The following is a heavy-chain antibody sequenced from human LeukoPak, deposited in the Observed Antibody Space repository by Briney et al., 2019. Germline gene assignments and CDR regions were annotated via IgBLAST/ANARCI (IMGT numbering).Heavy chain of an antibody. CDR3: TEGPKRGS. Sequence: QAGGSLRLSCAASGFTLSDSTMHWVRQASGKGLEWVGRIRSKTYSYATEYAASVKGRFTISRDDSKKTAYLHMNSLKTEDTAVYYCTEGPKRGSWGQGTQVTVSS. J-gene: IGHJ5*02. D-gene: IGHD3-16*01. V-gene: IGHV3-73*01. CDR2: IRSKTYSYAT. CDR1: GFTLSDST.